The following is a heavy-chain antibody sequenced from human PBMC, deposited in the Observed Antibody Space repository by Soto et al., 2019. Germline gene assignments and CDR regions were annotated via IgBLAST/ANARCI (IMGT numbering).Heavy chain of an antibody. D-gene: IGHD6-6*01. CDR2: IWYDGRNK. CDR1: GFTFSSYG. J-gene: IGHJ6*02. CDR3: ARVDRGSSLYYYYCGMDV. V-gene: IGHV3-33*01. Sequence: QVQLVESGGCVVQPGRSLRLSCAASGFTFSSYGMHWVRQAPGKGLAWVAVIWYDGRNKDYAVSVKGRFTISRDNSKNTLYLQMNSLRAEDTAVYYCARVDRGSSLYYYYCGMDVWGQGTTVTVSS.